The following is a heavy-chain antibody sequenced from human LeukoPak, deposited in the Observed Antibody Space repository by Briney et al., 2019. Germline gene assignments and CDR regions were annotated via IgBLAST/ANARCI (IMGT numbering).Heavy chain of an antibody. D-gene: IGHD3-3*01. V-gene: IGHV3-11*04. Sequence: PGGSLRLSCAASGFTFSDYYMSWIRQAPGKGLEWVSYISSSGSTIYYADSVKGRFTISRDNARNSLYLQMNSLRAEDTAVYYCARVGSIFGVVIRMARYYFDYWGQGTLVTVSS. CDR1: GFTFSDYY. CDR3: ARVGSIFGVVIRMARYYFDY. CDR2: ISSSGSTI. J-gene: IGHJ4*02.